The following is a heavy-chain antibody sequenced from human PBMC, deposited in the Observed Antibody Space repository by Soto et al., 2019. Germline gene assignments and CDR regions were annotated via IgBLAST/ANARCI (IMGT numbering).Heavy chain of an antibody. J-gene: IGHJ4*02. CDR2: IIPIFGTA. CDR3: ARASYYDSSGYYLTFDY. D-gene: IGHD3-22*01. V-gene: IGHV1-69*13. CDR1: GGTFSSYA. Sequence: SVKVSCKASGGTFSSYAISWVRQAPGQGLEWMGGIIPIFGTANYAQKFQGRVTITADESTSTAYMELSSLRSEDTAVYYCARASYYDSSGYYLTFDYWGQGTLVTVSS.